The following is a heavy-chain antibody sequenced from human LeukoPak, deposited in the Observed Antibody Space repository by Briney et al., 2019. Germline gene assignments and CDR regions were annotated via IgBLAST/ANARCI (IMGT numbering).Heavy chain of an antibody. Sequence: SETLTLTCAAYGLTFSGYELNWIRQPPGKGLDWLWKINHSGSTNYNPSLKSRVTISVDTSKNKFSLTLCSVTAADTAVYYCARIRDNNSSSSPGVPYCFDCWGQGNLVTVSS. CDR1: GLTFSGYE. V-gene: IGHV4-34*01. CDR2: INHSGST. D-gene: IGHD6-6*01. CDR3: ARIRDNNSSSSPGVPYCFDC. J-gene: IGHJ4*02.